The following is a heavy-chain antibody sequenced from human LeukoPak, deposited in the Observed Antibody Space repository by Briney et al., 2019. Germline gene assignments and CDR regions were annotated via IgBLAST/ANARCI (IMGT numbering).Heavy chain of an antibody. CDR1: GGSISSYY. D-gene: IGHD1-26*01. CDR3: ARDPRGIVGANHNWFDP. CDR2: IYASGST. V-gene: IGHV4-4*07. J-gene: IGHJ5*02. Sequence: PSETLSLTCAVSGGSISSYYWSWIRQPAGKGLEWIGRIYASGSTNYNPSLKSRVTMSVDTSKSQFSLKLISVTAADTAVYYCARDPRGIVGANHNWFDPWGQGTLVTVSS.